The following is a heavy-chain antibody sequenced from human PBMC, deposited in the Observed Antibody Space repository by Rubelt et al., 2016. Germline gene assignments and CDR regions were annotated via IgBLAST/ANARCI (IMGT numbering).Heavy chain of an antibody. CDR3: VRENSHWAMDV. V-gene: IGHV3-11*04. D-gene: IGHD7-27*01. CDR2: ISSGSNTI. Sequence: QLQLQESGPGLVKPSETLSLTCTVSGGSISSSSYYWGWIRQPPGKGLEWVSYISSGSNTIYYADSVKGRFTISRDNAKNSLYLQMNSLKGEDTAVYYCVRENSHWAMDVGGQGTSVSVSS. CDR1: GGSISSSSYY. J-gene: IGHJ6*02.